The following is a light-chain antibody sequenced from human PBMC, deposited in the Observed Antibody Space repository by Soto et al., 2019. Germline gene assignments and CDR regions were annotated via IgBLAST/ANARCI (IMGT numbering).Light chain of an antibody. CDR2: DAY. V-gene: IGKV3-11*01. CDR3: QQRHMWPIT. J-gene: IGKJ5*01. CDR1: NIGSKS. Sequence: PPSVSVAPGQTARITCGGNNIGSKSVHWYQQKPGQAPRLLIYDAYNRATGIPPRFSGSGSGTDFTLTISSLEPEDSAVYYCQQRHMWPITFGQGTRLEIK.